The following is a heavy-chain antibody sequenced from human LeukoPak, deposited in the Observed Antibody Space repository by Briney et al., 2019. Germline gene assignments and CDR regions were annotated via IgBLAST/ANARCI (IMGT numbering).Heavy chain of an antibody. CDR1: GGSISRYY. CDR2: IYGGGST. J-gene: IGHJ5*01. Sequence: SETLSLTCTVSGGSISRYYCSCIRQPPGKGLEWIGYIYGGGSTNYNPSLTSRVTISVDTSKNQFSLSLSSVTAADTAVYYSARQVGQMRFDFWGQGTLVTVSS. CDR3: ARQVGQMRFDF. D-gene: IGHD1-26*01. V-gene: IGHV4-59*08.